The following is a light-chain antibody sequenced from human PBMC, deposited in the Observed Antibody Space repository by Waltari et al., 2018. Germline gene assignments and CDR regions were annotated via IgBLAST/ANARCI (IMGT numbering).Light chain of an antibody. CDR3: NSRDSSGNHLR. Sequence: SSELTQDPAVSVALGQTVRITCQGGSLRSYYASWYQQKPGQAPVLVIYGKNNRPSGIPDRFSGSSSGNTASLTITGAQAEDEADYYCNSRDSSGNHLRIGGGTKLTVL. CDR2: GKN. V-gene: IGLV3-19*01. J-gene: IGLJ2*01. CDR1: SLRSYY.